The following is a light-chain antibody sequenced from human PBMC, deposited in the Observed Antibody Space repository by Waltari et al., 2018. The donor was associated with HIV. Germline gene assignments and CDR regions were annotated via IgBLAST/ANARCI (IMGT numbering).Light chain of an antibody. CDR3: SSHTSSSTDV. CDR1: TSDVGGYRY. J-gene: IGLJ1*01. CDR2: DVS. Sequence: QSALTQPASVSGSPGQSITISCTGTTSDVGGYRYVSWYQQHPGKAPQLMIYDVSNRPSGVSKRFSGSKSGTTASLTICGLQAEDEADYYCSSHTSSSTDVFGTGTKVTVL. V-gene: IGLV2-14*03.